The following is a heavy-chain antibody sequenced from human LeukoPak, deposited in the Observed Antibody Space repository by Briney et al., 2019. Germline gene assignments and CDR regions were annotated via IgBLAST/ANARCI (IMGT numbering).Heavy chain of an antibody. J-gene: IGHJ4*02. Sequence: NTSETLSLTCTVSGGSISNYYWSWIRQPAGKGLEWIGRIYTSGSTNYNPSLKSRVTMSVDTSKNQFSLKLSSVTAADTAVYYCARDWAVAGLDYWGQGTLVTVSS. CDR1: GGSISNYY. D-gene: IGHD6-19*01. V-gene: IGHV4-4*07. CDR3: ARDWAVAGLDY. CDR2: IYTSGST.